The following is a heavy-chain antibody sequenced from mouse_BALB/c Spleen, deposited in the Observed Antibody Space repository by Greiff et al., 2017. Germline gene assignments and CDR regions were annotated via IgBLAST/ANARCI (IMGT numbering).Heavy chain of an antibody. J-gene: IGHJ2*01. Sequence: VQLQQSGAELMKPGASVKISCKATGYTFSSYWIEWVKQRPGHGLEWIGEILPGSGSTNYNEKFKGKATFTADTSSNTAYMQLSSLTSEDSAVYYCARKDYYGSSHFDYWGQGTTLTVSS. V-gene: IGHV1-9*01. CDR1: GYTFSSYW. CDR2: ILPGSGST. D-gene: IGHD1-1*01. CDR3: ARKDYYGSSHFDY.